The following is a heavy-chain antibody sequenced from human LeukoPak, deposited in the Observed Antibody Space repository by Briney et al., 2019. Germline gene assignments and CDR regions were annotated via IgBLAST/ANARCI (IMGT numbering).Heavy chain of an antibody. CDR2: IKQDGSEK. CDR1: GFTFSSYG. J-gene: IGHJ6*03. D-gene: IGHD6-19*01. V-gene: IGHV3-7*01. Sequence: GGSLRLSCAASGFTFSSYGMHWVRQAPGKGLEWVANIKQDGSEKYYVDSVKGRFTISRDNAKNSLYLQMNSLRAEDTAVYYCAREGVAVAAHYYYYYMDVWGKGTTVTVSS. CDR3: AREGVAVAAHYYYYYMDV.